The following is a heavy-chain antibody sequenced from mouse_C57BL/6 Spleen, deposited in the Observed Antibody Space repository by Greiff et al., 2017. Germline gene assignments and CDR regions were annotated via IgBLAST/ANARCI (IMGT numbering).Heavy chain of an antibody. CDR2: ISSGSSTI. D-gene: IGHD1-1*01. CDR1: GFTFSDYG. Sequence: EVKLVESGGGLVKPGGSLKLSCAASGFTFSDYGMHWVRQAPEKGLEWVAYISSGSSTIYYADTVKGRFTISRDNAKNTLFLQMTSLRSEDTAMYYCARGFITTVVATDYYAMDYWGQGTSVTVSS. J-gene: IGHJ4*01. V-gene: IGHV5-17*01. CDR3: ARGFITTVVATDYYAMDY.